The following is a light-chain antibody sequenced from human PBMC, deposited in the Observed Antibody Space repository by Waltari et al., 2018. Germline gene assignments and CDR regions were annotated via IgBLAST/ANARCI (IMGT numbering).Light chain of an antibody. CDR1: QMIRNY. CDR2: AAS. V-gene: IGKV1-39*01. CDR3: QQSYGART. Sequence: DIQMTQSPSSRSASLGDRVTITCRASQMIRNYLNWYQKKPGKAPKLLIYAASSLQSGVPSRFSGSGSWTDFTLTINSLQPEDFATYFCQQSYGARTFGQGTKVEIK. J-gene: IGKJ1*01.